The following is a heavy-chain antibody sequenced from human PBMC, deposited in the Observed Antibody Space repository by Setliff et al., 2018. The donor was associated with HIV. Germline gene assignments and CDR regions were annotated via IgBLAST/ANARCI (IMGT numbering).Heavy chain of an antibody. CDR1: GYTFTDYF. V-gene: IGHV1-2*02. Sequence: GASVKVSCKTSGYTFTDYFIHWVRQAPGQGLEWMGWINPKSGATNFAQKFQVRVTMTRDTSTSTVYLELRSLRSEDTAVYFCAPKGGSENYPDSDAFDIW. CDR3: APKGGSENYPDSDAFDI. CDR2: INPKSGAT. J-gene: IGHJ3*02. D-gene: IGHD3-10*01.